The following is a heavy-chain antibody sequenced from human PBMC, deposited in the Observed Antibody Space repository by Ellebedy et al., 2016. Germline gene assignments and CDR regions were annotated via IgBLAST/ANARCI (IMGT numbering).Heavy chain of an antibody. D-gene: IGHD2-15*01. J-gene: IGHJ6*04. CDR2: MNPNSGNT. V-gene: IGHV1-8*02. CDR1: GYTFTSYG. Sequence: ASVKVSXXASGYTFTSYGINWVRQATGQGLEWMGWMNPNSGNTGYAQKFQGRVTMTRDTSTSTVYMELSSLRSEDTAVYYCASGSWSGMDVWGKGTTVTVSS. CDR3: ASGSWSGMDV.